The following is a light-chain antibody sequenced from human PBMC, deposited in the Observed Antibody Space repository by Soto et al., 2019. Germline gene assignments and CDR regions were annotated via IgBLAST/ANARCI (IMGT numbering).Light chain of an antibody. V-gene: IGKV1-9*01. CDR2: AAS. J-gene: IGKJ5*01. Sequence: DIQVTNAPSFLSASAGDRVSITCRASQAISSYLAWYQQKPGRAPKLLIYAASTLQSGVPSRFSGSGSGTEFTLTITSLQPEDFATYYCQQLNSFPITFGQGTRLEIK. CDR1: QAISSY. CDR3: QQLNSFPIT.